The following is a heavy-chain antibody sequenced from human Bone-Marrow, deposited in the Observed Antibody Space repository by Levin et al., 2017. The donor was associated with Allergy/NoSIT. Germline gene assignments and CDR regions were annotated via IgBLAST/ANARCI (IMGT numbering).Heavy chain of an antibody. J-gene: IGHJ5*02. CDR3: ARGYCSSTSCDETNWFDP. D-gene: IGHD2-2*01. V-gene: IGHV4-34*01. CDR1: GGSFSGYY. Sequence: SETLSLTCAVYGGSFSGYYWSWIRQPPGKGLEWIGEINHSGSTNYNPSLKSRVTISVDTSKNQFSLKLSSVTAADTAVYYCARGYCSSTSCDETNWFDPWGQGTLVTVSS. CDR2: INHSGST.